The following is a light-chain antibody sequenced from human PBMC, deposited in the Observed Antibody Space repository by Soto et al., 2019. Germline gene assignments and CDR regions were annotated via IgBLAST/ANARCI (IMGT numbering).Light chain of an antibody. CDR1: QSVNSR. V-gene: IGKV3-20*01. Sequence: EIVLTQSPGTLSLSPGERATLSCRASQSVNSRLAWYQHKPGQAPRLLISGASSRATGIPDRFSGSWSATDFTLTISRLEPEDFALYYGQHDGRSPITFGQGTRLEIK. CDR2: GAS. CDR3: QHDGRSPIT. J-gene: IGKJ5*01.